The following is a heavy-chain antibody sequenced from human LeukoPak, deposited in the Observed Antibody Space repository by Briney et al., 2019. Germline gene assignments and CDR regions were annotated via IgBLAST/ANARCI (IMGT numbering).Heavy chain of an antibody. D-gene: IGHD6-13*01. CDR3: ARDLGYSSSWYYYYGMDV. Sequence: PGGSLRLSCAASVFTFSSYEMNWVRQAPGKGLEWVSYISSSGSTIYYADSVKGRFTISRDNAKNSLYLQMNSLRAEDTAVYYCARDLGYSSSWYYYYGMDVWGQGTTVTVSS. CDR2: ISSSGSTI. CDR1: VFTFSSYE. V-gene: IGHV3-48*03. J-gene: IGHJ6*02.